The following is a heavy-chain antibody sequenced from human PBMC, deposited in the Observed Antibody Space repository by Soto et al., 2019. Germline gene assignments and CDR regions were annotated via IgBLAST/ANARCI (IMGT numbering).Heavy chain of an antibody. CDR1: GYTFTSYG. CDR3: ARDRYCISTSCYWEGYYYYGMDV. D-gene: IGHD2-2*01. V-gene: IGHV1-18*01. J-gene: IGHJ6*02. CDR2: ISAYNGNT. Sequence: QVQLVQSGAEVKKPGASVKVSCKASGYTFTSYGISWVRQAPGQGLEWMGWISAYNGNTNYAQKLQGRVTMTKDTSTSTAYMELRSLRSDDTAVYYCARDRYCISTSCYWEGYYYYGMDVWGQGTTVTVSS.